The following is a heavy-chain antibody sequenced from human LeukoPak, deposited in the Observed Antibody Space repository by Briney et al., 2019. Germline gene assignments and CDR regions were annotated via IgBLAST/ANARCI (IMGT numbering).Heavy chain of an antibody. CDR3: ARDRYRYYYYGMDV. CDR1: GFTFNSYG. CDR2: IWYDGSNK. D-gene: IGHD3-16*02. V-gene: IGHV3-33*01. Sequence: GGSLRLSCVASGFTFNSYGIHWVRQTPGKGLEWVAVIWYDGSNKYYADSVKGRFTISRDNSKNTLYLQMNSLRAEDTAVYYCARDRYRYYYYGMDVWGQGTTVTVSS. J-gene: IGHJ6*02.